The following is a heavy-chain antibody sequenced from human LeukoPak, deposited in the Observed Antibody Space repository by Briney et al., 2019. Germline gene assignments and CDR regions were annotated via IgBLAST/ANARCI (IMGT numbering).Heavy chain of an antibody. CDR2: IIPIFGTA. D-gene: IGHD2-8*01. CDR1: GGTFSSYA. CDR3: ASNPEYCTNGVCYNPLDY. J-gene: IGHJ4*02. Sequence: SVKVSCKASGGTFSSYAISWVRQAPGQGLEWMGGIIPIFGTANYAQKFQGRVTITADGSTSTAYMELSSLRSEDTAVYYCASNPEYCTNGVCYNPLDYWGQGTLVTVSS. V-gene: IGHV1-69*13.